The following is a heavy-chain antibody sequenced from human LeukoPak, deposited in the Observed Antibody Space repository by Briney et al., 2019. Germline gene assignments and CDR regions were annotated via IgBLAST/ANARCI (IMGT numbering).Heavy chain of an antibody. D-gene: IGHD1-26*01. V-gene: IGHV3-30*03. CDR2: ISYDGSNK. J-gene: IGHJ4*02. Sequence: GGSLRLSCAASGFTFSSYGMHWVRQAPGKGLEWVAVISYDGSNKYYVDSVKGRFTISRDNAKNSLYLQMNSLRAEDTAVYYCARGGRGKLLLFPNDYWGQGTLVTVSS. CDR3: ARGGRGKLLLFPNDY. CDR1: GFTFSSYG.